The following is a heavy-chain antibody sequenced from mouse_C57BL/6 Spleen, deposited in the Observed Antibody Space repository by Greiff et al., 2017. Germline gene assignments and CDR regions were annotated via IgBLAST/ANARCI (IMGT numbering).Heavy chain of an antibody. J-gene: IGHJ1*03. CDR3: ARFDYDRDWYFDV. Sequence: EVKLQASGGGLVKPGGSLKLSCAASGFTFSDYGMHWVRQAPEKGLEWVAYISSGSSTIYYADTVKGRFTISRDNAKNTLFLQMTSLRSEDTAMYYCARFDYDRDWYFDVWGTGTTVTVSS. CDR1: GFTFSDYG. V-gene: IGHV5-17*01. CDR2: ISSGSSTI. D-gene: IGHD2-4*01.